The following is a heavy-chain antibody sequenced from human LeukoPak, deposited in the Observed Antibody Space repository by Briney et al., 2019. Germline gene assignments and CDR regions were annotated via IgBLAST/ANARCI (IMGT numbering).Heavy chain of an antibody. V-gene: IGHV3-23*01. Sequence: PGGSVRLSCAASGFTFSSYAMSWVRQAPGKGLEWVSAISGSGGSTYYADSVNGRFTISRDNSKNTLCLQMNSLRAEDTAVYYCAKVVDGQWLVRGWFDPWGQGTLVTASS. CDR1: GFTFSSYA. CDR2: ISGSGGST. D-gene: IGHD6-19*01. J-gene: IGHJ5*02. CDR3: AKVVDGQWLVRGWFDP.